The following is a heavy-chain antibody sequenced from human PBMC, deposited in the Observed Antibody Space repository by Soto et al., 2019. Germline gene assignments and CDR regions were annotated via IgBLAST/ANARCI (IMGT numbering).Heavy chain of an antibody. V-gene: IGHV3-23*01. Sequence: EVQLLESGGGLVQPGGSLRLSCAASGFTFSSYAMSWVRQAPGKGLEWVSAISGSGGSTYYADSVKGRFTISRDNSRNTLYLQRNSLRAEDTAVYYCANPWGEARRFGNYWGQGTLVTVSS. CDR1: GFTFSSYA. CDR3: ANPWGEARRFGNY. CDR2: ISGSGGST. J-gene: IGHJ4*02. D-gene: IGHD6-6*01.